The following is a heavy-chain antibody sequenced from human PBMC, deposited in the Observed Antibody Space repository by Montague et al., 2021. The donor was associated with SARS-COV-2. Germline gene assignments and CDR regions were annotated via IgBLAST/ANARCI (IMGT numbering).Heavy chain of an antibody. CDR3: AKLSGGSYLHYFEY. V-gene: IGHV3-23*01. J-gene: IGHJ4*02. CDR2: ISGNGDPDTT. CDR1: GFTFRNYA. D-gene: IGHD1-26*01. Sequence: SLRLSCATSGFTFRNYAMTWVRQAPGKGLEWVSTISGNGDPDTTYYADSVKGRFTISRDTSKNTLYLQMNSLRAEDTAVYYCAKLSGGSYLHYFEYWGQGTLVTVSS.